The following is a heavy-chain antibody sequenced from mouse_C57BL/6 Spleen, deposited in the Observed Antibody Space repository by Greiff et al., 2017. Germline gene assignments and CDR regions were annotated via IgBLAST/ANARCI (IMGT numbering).Heavy chain of an antibody. Sequence: VQLKESGPGLVQPSQSLSITCTVSGFSLTSYGVHWVRQPPGKGLEWLGVIWSGGSTDYNAAFISRLSISKDNSKSQVFFKMNSLQADDTAIYYCASYDYDGSWFAYWGQGTLVTVSA. V-gene: IGHV2-4*01. D-gene: IGHD2-4*01. CDR3: ASYDYDGSWFAY. CDR1: GFSLTSYG. J-gene: IGHJ3*01. CDR2: IWSGGST.